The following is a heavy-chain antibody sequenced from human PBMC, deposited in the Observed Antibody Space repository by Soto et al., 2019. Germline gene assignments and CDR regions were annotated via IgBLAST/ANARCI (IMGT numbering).Heavy chain of an antibody. Sequence: QVQLQESGPGLVKASQTLSLTCTLSGASVSSAEHYWSWIRQPPGKGLEWIGYPYYSGGSYYNASLQRRVSISVDTSQNQFSLKLTYVTAEDTAVYYCARLSGYDPAGAADKWGPGILVSVSS. D-gene: IGHD5-12*01. V-gene: IGHV4-30-4*01. CDR2: PYYSGGS. CDR3: ARLSGYDPAGAADK. J-gene: IGHJ4*02. CDR1: GASVSSAEHY.